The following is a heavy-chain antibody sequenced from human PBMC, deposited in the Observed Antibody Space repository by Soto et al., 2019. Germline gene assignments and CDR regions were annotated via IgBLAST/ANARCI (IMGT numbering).Heavy chain of an antibody. D-gene: IGHD3-10*01. J-gene: IGHJ6*02. CDR1: GFTFSDFA. Sequence: GGSLRLSCLASGFTFSDFAMTWVRHVPGRGLEWVASLDGAGGSTYYAESVRGRFGISRDNSQNTLFLQMKRLTVDDTAIYYCAAPRDEYGSGVSWFTYGMDIWGQGTTVTVSS. V-gene: IGHV3-23*01. CDR3: AAPRDEYGSGVSWFTYGMDI. CDR2: LDGAGGST.